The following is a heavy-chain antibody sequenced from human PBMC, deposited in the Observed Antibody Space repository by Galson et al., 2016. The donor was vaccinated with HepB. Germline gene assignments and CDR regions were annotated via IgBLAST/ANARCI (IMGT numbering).Heavy chain of an antibody. D-gene: IGHD4-17*01. V-gene: IGHV2-5*02. J-gene: IGHJ4*02. CDR1: GFSVSSDGVG. CDR3: ARSPDYGDYEFDS. CDR2: IYWDDDK. Sequence: PALVKPTQTLTLTCTCSGFSVSSDGVGVGWIRQPPGKALEWLGIIYWDDDKRYSPNVKSRVTITKDTSKNQVVLTMTNMDPVDTATYFCARSPDYGDYEFDSWGQGTLVTVSS.